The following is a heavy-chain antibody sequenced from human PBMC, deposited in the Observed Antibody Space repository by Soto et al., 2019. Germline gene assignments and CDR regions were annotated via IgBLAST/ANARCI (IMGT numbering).Heavy chain of an antibody. CDR2: IYPGDSDT. Sequence: PGESLKISCKGSGYSFTSYWIGWVRQMPGKGLEWMGIIYPGDSDTRYSPSFQGQVTISADKSISTAYLQWSSLKASDTAMYYCARRCKSSSGWYEGWFDPWGQGTLVTVSS. V-gene: IGHV5-51*01. CDR3: ARRCKSSSGWYEGWFDP. D-gene: IGHD6-19*01. J-gene: IGHJ5*02. CDR1: GYSFTSYW.